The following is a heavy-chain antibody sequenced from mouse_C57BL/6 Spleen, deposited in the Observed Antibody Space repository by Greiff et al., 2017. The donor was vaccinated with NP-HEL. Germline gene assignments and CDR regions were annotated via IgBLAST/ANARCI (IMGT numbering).Heavy chain of an antibody. D-gene: IGHD2-5*01. CDR3: ARHNSKGWYFDV. Sequence: EVKLMESGGGLVQPGGSLKLSCAASGFTFSDYGMAWVRQAPRKGPEWVAFISNLAYSIYYADTVTGRFTISRENAKNTLYLEMSSLRSEDTAMYYCARHNSKGWYFDVWGTGTTVTVSS. CDR2: ISNLAYSI. V-gene: IGHV5-15*01. J-gene: IGHJ1*03. CDR1: GFTFSDYG.